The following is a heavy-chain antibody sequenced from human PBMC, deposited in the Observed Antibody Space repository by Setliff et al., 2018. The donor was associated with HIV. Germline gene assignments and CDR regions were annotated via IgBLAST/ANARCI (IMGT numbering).Heavy chain of an antibody. CDR3: AREVGTYSGSYAVADGFDI. V-gene: IGHV1-18*01. J-gene: IGHJ3*02. CDR2: IGTQNGNT. D-gene: IGHD1-26*01. CDR1: GYSFTTYG. Sequence: ASVKVSCKASGYSFTTYGVYWVRQAPGQGLEWMGWIGTQNGNTNYAQKFQGRVTLTTDTSTNTAYMELSSLTSDDTAVYYCAREVGTYSGSYAVADGFDIWGQGTMVTVSS.